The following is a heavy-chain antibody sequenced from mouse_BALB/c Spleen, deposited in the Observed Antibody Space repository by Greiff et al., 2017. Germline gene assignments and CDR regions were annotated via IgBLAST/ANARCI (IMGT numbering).Heavy chain of an antibody. V-gene: IGHV5-6-3*01. CDR2: INSNGGST. Sequence: EVKLMESGGGLVQPGGSLKLSCAASGFTFSSYGMSWVRQTPDKRLELVATINSNGGSTYYPDSVKGRFTISRDNAKNTLYLQMSSLKSEDTAMYYCARGGYGNYRYYFDYWGQGTTLTVSS. CDR3: ARGGYGNYRYYFDY. D-gene: IGHD2-1*01. J-gene: IGHJ2*01. CDR1: GFTFSSYG.